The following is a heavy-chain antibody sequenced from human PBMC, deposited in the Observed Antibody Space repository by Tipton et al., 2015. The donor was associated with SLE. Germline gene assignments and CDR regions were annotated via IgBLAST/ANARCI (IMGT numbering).Heavy chain of an antibody. CDR3: ARIRSEFHDAFDD. CDR2: IYLDSGST. CDR1: GGSISGHY. V-gene: IGHV4-59*11. D-gene: IGHD3-10*01. J-gene: IGHJ4*02. Sequence: GLVKPSETLSLTCTVSGGSISGHYWSWVRQPPGKGLEWVGFIYLDSGSTKNNPSLESRVIISTDTSKNQFSLNLTSVTAADTAVYYCARIRSEFHDAFDDWGQGTLVTVSS.